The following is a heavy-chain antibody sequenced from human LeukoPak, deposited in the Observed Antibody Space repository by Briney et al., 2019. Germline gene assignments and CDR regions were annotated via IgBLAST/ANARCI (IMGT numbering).Heavy chain of an antibody. J-gene: IGHJ5*02. Sequence: GASVEVSCKASGYTFTDYYLHWVRQAPGQGLEWMGWINPNSGGANFALNFQGRVTMTRATSISTAYMELSRLTSDDTAVYYCARGVGSSWFDPWGQGTLVTVSS. CDR1: GYTFTDYY. V-gene: IGHV1-2*02. CDR3: ARGVGSSWFDP. D-gene: IGHD6-13*01. CDR2: INPNSGGA.